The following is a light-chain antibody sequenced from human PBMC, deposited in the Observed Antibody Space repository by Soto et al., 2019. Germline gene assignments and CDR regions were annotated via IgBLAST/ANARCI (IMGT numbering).Light chain of an antibody. J-gene: IGLJ3*02. Sequence: QSVLNQPPSASGSPGQSVTISCTGTSSDVGNSNFISWYQHYPGKAPKLMIYEVTKRPSGVPDRFSGSKSGNIVSLTVSGLQGEDEANYYCSSYADFNNVLFGGGTQLTVL. CDR1: SSDVGNSNF. V-gene: IGLV2-8*01. CDR3: SSYADFNNVL. CDR2: EVT.